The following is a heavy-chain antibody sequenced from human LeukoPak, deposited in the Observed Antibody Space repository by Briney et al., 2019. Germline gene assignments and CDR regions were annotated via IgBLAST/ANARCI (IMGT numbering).Heavy chain of an antibody. J-gene: IGHJ3*02. V-gene: IGHV4-39*01. CDR2: IYYSGST. CDR3: VTPRGRFDAFGI. CDR1: GGSISSSSYY. Sequence: SETLSLTCTVSGGSISSSSYYWGWIRQPPGKGLEWIGSIYYSGSTYYNPSLKSRVTISVDTSKNQFSLKLSSVTAADTAVYYCVTPRGRFDAFGIWGQGTMVTVSS.